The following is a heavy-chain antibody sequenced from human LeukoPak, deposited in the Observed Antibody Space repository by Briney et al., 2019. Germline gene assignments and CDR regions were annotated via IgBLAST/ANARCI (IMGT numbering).Heavy chain of an antibody. J-gene: IGHJ4*02. CDR1: GFHFSSYS. CDR2: ISSSSSYI. D-gene: IGHD3-22*01. V-gene: IGHV3-21*01. Sequence: GGSLTLSCAASGFHFSSYSMNWVRQAPGKGLEWVSSISSSSSYIYYADSVKGRFTISRDNAKNSLYLQMNSLRAEDTAVYYCARSYKEYYYDSSGYYGYFDYWGQGTLVTVSS. CDR3: ARSYKEYYYDSSGYYGYFDY.